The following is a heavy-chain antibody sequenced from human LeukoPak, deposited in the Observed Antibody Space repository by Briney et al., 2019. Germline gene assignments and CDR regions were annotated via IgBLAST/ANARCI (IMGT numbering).Heavy chain of an antibody. V-gene: IGHV4-59*08. J-gene: IGHJ3*02. CDR2: IYYSGST. CDR3: ARHDPLIDAFDI. CDR1: GGSISSYY. D-gene: IGHD2-8*01. Sequence: SETLSLTCTVSGGSISSYYWSWIRQPPGKGLEWIGYIYYSGSTNYNPSLKSRVTISVDTSKNQFSLKLSSVTAADTAVYYCARHDPLIDAFDIWGQGTMVTVSS.